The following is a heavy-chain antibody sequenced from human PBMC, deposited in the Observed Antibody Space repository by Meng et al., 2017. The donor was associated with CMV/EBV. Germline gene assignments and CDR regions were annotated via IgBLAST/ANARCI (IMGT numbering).Heavy chain of an antibody. Sequence: GESLKISCAASGLTFSSYSMNWVRQAPGKGLEWVSSISSSSSYIYYADSVKGRFTISRDNAKNSLYLQMNSLRAEDTAVYYCARDRAAPGWFDPWGQGTLVTVSS. CDR1: GLTFSSYS. V-gene: IGHV3-21*01. CDR2: ISSSSSYI. D-gene: IGHD6-13*01. CDR3: ARDRAAPGWFDP. J-gene: IGHJ5*02.